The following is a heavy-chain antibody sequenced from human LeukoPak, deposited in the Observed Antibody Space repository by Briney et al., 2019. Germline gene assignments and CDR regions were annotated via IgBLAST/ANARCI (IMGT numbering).Heavy chain of an antibody. CDR3: TRDEYGVGSNFFDY. Sequence: GRSLRLSCTASGLNFGDYAMSWFRQAPEKGLEGVGFITDKAFGGTAEYAASVKGRFTISRDDSRSIAYLQMDNLRTEDTGVYYCTRDEYGVGSNFFDYWGQGTLVTVST. CDR2: ITDKAFGGTA. D-gene: IGHD4-17*01. J-gene: IGHJ4*02. V-gene: IGHV3-49*03. CDR1: GLNFGDYA.